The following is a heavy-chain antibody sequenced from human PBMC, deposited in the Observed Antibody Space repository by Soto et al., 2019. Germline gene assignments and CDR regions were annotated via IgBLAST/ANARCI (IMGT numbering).Heavy chain of an antibody. J-gene: IGHJ4*02. CDR2: ISYDGSNK. Sequence: QVQLVESGGGVVQPGRSLRLSCAASGFTFSSYGMHWVRQAPGKGLEWVAVISYDGSNKYYADSVKGRFTISRDNSKNTLYLQLNSLGAEDTAVYYCATSWLWYEFDYWGQGTLVTVSS. D-gene: IGHD5-18*01. V-gene: IGHV3-30*03. CDR3: ATSWLWYEFDY. CDR1: GFTFSSYG.